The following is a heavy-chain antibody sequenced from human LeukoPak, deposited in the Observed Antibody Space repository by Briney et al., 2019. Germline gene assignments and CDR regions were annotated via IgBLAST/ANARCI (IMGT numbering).Heavy chain of an antibody. J-gene: IGHJ4*02. V-gene: IGHV4-34*01. CDR3: ARHSYCGGDCYWDAFDY. Sequence: SETLSLTCAVYGGSSSNYYWSWIRQPPGKGLEWIGEINHSGSTNYNPSLKSRVTISVDTSKNQFSLKLSSVTAADTAVYYCARHSYCGGDCYWDAFDYWGQGTLVTVSS. CDR1: GGSSSNYY. CDR2: INHSGST. D-gene: IGHD2-21*02.